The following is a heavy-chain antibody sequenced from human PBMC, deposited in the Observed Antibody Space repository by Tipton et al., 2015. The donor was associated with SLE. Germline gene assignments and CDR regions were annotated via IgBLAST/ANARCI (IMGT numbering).Heavy chain of an antibody. CDR1: GGSISSYY. Sequence: TLSLTCTVSGGSISSYYWSWIRQPPGKGLEWIGYIYYSGSTNYNPSLKSRVTISVDTSKNQFSLKLSSVTAADTAVYYCARAGGMLSEPHWSWDPWGRRPLVPVSS. D-gene: IGHD1-14*01. V-gene: IGHV4-59*01. CDR3: ARAGGMLSEPHWSWDP. CDR2: IYYSGST. J-gene: IGHJ2*01.